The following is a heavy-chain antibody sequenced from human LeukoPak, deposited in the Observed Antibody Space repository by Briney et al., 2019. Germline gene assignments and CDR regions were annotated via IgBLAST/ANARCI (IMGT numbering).Heavy chain of an antibody. CDR3: AKNGQSGFPFDP. D-gene: IGHD2-8*01. Sequence: SETLSLTCAVYGEPLSGHYWSWIRQPPGKGLEWIGEGSDSGGTKFNPSLKSRVTISADTSKNQFSLKLSSVTAADTAVYFCAKNGQSGFPFDPWGQGTLVTVSS. J-gene: IGHJ5*02. CDR1: GEPLSGHY. V-gene: IGHV4-34*01. CDR2: GSDSGGT.